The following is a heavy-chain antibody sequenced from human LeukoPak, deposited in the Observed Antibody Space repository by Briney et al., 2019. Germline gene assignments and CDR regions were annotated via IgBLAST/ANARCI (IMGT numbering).Heavy chain of an antibody. CDR2: ISGSGGST. J-gene: IGHJ4*02. CDR1: GFTFSSYA. V-gene: IGHV3-23*01. CDR3: ANYYDSSGYYFPRPFDY. Sequence: PEGSLRLSCAASGFTFSSYAMSWVRQAPGKGLEWVSAISGSGGSTYYADSVKGRFTISRDNSKNTLYLQMNSLRAEDTAVYYCANYYDSSGYYFPRPFDYWGQGTLVTVSS. D-gene: IGHD3-22*01.